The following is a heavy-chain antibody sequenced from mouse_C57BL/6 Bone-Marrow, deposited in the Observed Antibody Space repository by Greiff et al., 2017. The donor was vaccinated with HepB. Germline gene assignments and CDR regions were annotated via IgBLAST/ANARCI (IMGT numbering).Heavy chain of an antibody. CDR1: GYTFTSYW. J-gene: IGHJ2*01. Sequence: QVQLKQSGAELVKPGASVKLSCKASGYTFTSYWMHWVKQRPGQGLEWIGMIHPNSGSTNYNEKFKSKATLTVDKSSSTAYMQLSSLTSEDSAVYYCARPGSSYDYWGQGTTLTVSS. CDR2: IHPNSGST. D-gene: IGHD1-1*01. CDR3: ARPGSSYDY. V-gene: IGHV1-64*01.